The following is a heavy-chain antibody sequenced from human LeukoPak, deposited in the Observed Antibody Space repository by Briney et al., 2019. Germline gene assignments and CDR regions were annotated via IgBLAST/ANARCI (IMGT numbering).Heavy chain of an antibody. CDR3: AREDDHGYNSLFFDL. D-gene: IGHD5-24*01. CDR1: GFTFDDYG. Sequence: GGSLRHSCAASGFTFDDYGMSWVRQAPGKGLEWVSGINWNGGSTGYADSVKGRFTISRDNAKNSLYLQMNSLRAEDTAVYYCAREDDHGYNSLFFDLWGQGTMVTVSS. J-gene: IGHJ3*01. CDR2: INWNGGST. V-gene: IGHV3-20*04.